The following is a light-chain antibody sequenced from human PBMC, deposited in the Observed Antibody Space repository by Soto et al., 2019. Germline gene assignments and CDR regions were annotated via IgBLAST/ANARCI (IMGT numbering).Light chain of an antibody. J-gene: IGLJ1*01. V-gene: IGLV2-8*01. CDR3: CSFAGGNTYV. CDR1: SRDVGGYNS. CDR2: GVR. Sequence: QSALTQPPSASGSPGQSVTISCTGSSRDVGGYNSVSWYQQHPCKAPQLIIYGVRQRPSGVPDRFSGSKSGNTASLPVSGLQADDEADYFCCSFAGGNTYVFGSGTKLTVL.